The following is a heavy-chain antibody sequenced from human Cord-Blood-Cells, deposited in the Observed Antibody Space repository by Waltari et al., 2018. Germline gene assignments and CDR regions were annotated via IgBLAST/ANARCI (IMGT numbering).Heavy chain of an antibody. CDR2: IIPIFGTA. CDR3: ARILSSIAARRGAFDI. CDR1: GGTFSSYA. V-gene: IGHV1-69*01. Sequence: QVQLVQSGAEVKKPGSSVKVSCKASGGTFSSYAISWVRQAPGQGLEWMGGIIPIFGTANYAQKFQGRVTITADESTSTAYMELSSLRSEDTAVYYCARILSSIAARRGAFDIWGQGTMVTVSS. J-gene: IGHJ3*02. D-gene: IGHD6-6*01.